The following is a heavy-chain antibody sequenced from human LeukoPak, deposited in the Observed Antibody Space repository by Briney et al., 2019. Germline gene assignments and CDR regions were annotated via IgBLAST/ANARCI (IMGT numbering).Heavy chain of an antibody. CDR1: GFTFSNYS. V-gene: IGHV3-30*03. Sequence: AGGSLRLSCAASGFTFSNYSMNWVRQAPGKGLEWVAVILHDGSNKYYADSVKGRFTISRDNSKNTLYLQMNSLRAEDTAVYYCARDHYYDSSGSYFDYWGQGTLVTVSS. D-gene: IGHD3-22*01. CDR2: ILHDGSNK. CDR3: ARDHYYDSSGSYFDY. J-gene: IGHJ4*02.